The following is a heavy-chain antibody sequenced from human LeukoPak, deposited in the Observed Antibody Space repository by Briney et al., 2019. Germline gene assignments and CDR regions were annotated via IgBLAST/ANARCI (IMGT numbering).Heavy chain of an antibody. CDR1: GGSISSYY. CDR3: ARASSGWLQTYFDY. V-gene: IGHV4-59*01. CDR2: IYYSGST. J-gene: IGHJ4*02. Sequence: KPSETLSLTCTVSGGSISSYYWSWIRQPPGKGLEWIGYIYYSGSTNYNPSLKSRVTISVDTSKSQFSLKLSSVTAADTAVYYCARASSGWLQTYFDYWGQGTLVTVSS. D-gene: IGHD5-24*01.